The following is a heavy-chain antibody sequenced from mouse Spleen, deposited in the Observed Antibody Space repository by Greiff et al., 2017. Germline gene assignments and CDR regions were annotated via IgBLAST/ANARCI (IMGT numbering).Heavy chain of an antibody. CDR2: IYPGDGDT. Sequence: VQLQQSGAELVKPGASVKISCKASGYAFSSYWMNWVKQRPGKGLEWIGQIYPGDGDTNYNGKFKGKATLTADKSSSTAYMQLSSLTSEDSAVYFCARYFVYRYDGRDYFDYWGQGTTLTVSS. J-gene: IGHJ2*01. CDR1: GYAFSSYW. CDR3: ARYFVYRYDGRDYFDY. D-gene: IGHD2-14*01. V-gene: IGHV1-80*01.